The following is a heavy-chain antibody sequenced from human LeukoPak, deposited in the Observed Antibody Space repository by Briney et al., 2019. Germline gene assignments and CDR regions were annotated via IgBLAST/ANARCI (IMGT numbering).Heavy chain of an antibody. CDR3: ARVGYSSGWTFDY. J-gene: IGHJ4*02. D-gene: IGHD6-19*01. CDR2: IYYSGST. Sequence: PSETLSLTCTVSGGSISSYYWSWIRQPPGKGLEWTGYIYYSGSTNYNPSLKSRVTISVDTSKNQFSLKLSSVTAADTAVYYCARVGYSSGWTFDYWGQGTLVTVSS. V-gene: IGHV4-59*01. CDR1: GGSISSYY.